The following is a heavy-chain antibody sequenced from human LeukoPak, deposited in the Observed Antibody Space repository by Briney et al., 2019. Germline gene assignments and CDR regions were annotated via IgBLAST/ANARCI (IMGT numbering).Heavy chain of an antibody. V-gene: IGHV1-18*01. D-gene: IGHD2/OR15-2a*01. CDR3: ARGGSRVMTYCNFDY. CDR2: ISTYSGNT. J-gene: IGHJ4*02. Sequence: ASVKVSCKASGYTFTSYAISWVRQAPGQGLEWMGWISTYSGNTNYAQKLQGRITMTTDTSTSTAYMELRSLRSDDTAVYYCARGGSRVMTYCNFDYWGQGTLVTVSS. CDR1: GYTFTSYA.